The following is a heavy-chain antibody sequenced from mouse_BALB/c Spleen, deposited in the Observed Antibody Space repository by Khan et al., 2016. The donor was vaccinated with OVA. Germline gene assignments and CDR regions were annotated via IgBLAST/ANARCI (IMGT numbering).Heavy chain of an antibody. V-gene: IGHV1S137*01. D-gene: IGHD1-1*02. J-gene: IGHJ3*01. CDR1: GYTFTDYA. CDR2: ISTNYGDA. CDR3: VIGGKFAY. Sequence: QVQLQQSGAELVRPGVSVKISCKASGYTFTDYAMHWVKQRHAKSLEWFGVISTNYGDADYNQKFQGKASMTVDRSSSTVYMELARLTSEDSAIYYCVIGGKFAYWGQGTLVTVSA.